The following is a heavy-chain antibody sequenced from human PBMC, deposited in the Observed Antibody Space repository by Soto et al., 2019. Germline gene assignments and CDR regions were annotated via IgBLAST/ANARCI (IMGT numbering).Heavy chain of an antibody. Sequence: QVQLQQWGAGLLKPSETLSLTCAVYGGSFSGYYWSWIRQPPGKGLEWIGEINHSGSTNYNPSLKSRVTISVDXXKXQXXLKLSSVPAADTAVYYCAWAYCGGDCYFTPPGFDYWGQGTLVTVSS. CDR1: GGSFSGYY. V-gene: IGHV4-34*01. J-gene: IGHJ4*02. CDR2: INHSGST. D-gene: IGHD2-21*02. CDR3: AWAYCGGDCYFTPPGFDY.